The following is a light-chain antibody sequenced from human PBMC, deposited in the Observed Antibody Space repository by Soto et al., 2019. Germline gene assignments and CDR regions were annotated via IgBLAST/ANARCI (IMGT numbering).Light chain of an antibody. V-gene: IGKV3-20*01. J-gene: IGKJ2*01. CDR3: QQYGSSPPYT. CDR2: GAS. Sequence: EIVLTQSPGTLSLSPGERATLSCRASRSVSSSYLAWYQQKPGQAPRLLIYGASNRATGIPDRFSGSGSGTDFTLTISRLEPEDFAVYYCQQYGSSPPYTFGQGTKLEIK. CDR1: RSVSSSY.